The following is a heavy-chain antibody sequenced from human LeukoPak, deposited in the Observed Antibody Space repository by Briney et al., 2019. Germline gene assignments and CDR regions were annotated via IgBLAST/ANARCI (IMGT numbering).Heavy chain of an antibody. D-gene: IGHD2-2*01. CDR2: IYTSGST. J-gene: IGHJ6*03. V-gene: IGHV4-4*09. CDR1: GGSISSYY. CDR3: ARGIVVVPAAVSQYYYYYMDV. Sequence: SETLSLTCTVSGGSISSYYWSWIRQPPGKGLEWIGYIYTSGSTNYNPSLKSRVTISVDTSKNQFSPKLGSVTAADTAVYYCARGIVVVPAAVSQYYYYYMDVWGKGTTVTVSS.